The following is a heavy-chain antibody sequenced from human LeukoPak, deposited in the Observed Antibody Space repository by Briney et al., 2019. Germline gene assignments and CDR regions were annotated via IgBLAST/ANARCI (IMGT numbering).Heavy chain of an antibody. Sequence: ASVKVSCKASGYTFTSYDINWVRQATGQGLEWMGWMNPNSGNTGYAQKFQGRVTMTRNTSISTAYMELSSLRSEDTAVYYCAKVDYYDSSGKWFDPWGLGTLVTVSS. CDR2: MNPNSGNT. CDR3: AKVDYYDSSGKWFDP. CDR1: GYTFTSYD. V-gene: IGHV1-8*01. J-gene: IGHJ5*02. D-gene: IGHD3-22*01.